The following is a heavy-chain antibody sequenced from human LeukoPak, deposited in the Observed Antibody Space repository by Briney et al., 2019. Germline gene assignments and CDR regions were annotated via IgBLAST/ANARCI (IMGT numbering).Heavy chain of an antibody. CDR3: ARALYRQHIVVVNAKNCWYFDL. CDR2: VNESGGT. D-gene: IGHD2-21*01. J-gene: IGHJ2*01. CDR1: IDSFSNYH. V-gene: IGHV4-34*01. Sequence: PSETLSLTCAVYIDSFSNYHWNWIRQTPAKGMEWIGEVNESGGTNISPSLRSRVILSVDTSKNQFSLKLISVTVADTAIYYCARALYRQHIVVVNAKNCWYFDLWGRGTLVTVSS.